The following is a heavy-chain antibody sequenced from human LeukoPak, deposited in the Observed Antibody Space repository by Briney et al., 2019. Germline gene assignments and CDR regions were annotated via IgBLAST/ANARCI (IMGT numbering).Heavy chain of an antibody. CDR1: GYTFTSYD. CDR2: MNPNSGNT. Sequence: GASVKVSCKASGYTFTSYDINWVRQATGQGLEWMGWMNPNSGNTGYAQKFQGRVTMTRNTSISTAYMELSSLRSDDTAVYYCARAKIRSIAAAGTFEDYWGQGTLVTVSS. J-gene: IGHJ4*02. D-gene: IGHD6-13*01. CDR3: ARAKIRSIAAAGTFEDY. V-gene: IGHV1-8*01.